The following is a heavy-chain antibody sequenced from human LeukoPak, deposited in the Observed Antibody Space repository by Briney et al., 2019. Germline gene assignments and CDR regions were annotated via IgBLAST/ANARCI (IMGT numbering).Heavy chain of an antibody. CDR3: ARTSYGDYGATNWFDL. CDR2: IYYSGST. CDR1: GGSISSYY. D-gene: IGHD4-17*01. Sequence: TSETLSLTCTVSGGSISSYYWSWIRQPPGKGLEWIGYIYYSGSTNYNPSLKSRVTISVDTSKNQFSLKLSSVTAADTAVYYCARTSYGDYGATNWFDLWGQGTLVTVSS. V-gene: IGHV4-59*01. J-gene: IGHJ5*02.